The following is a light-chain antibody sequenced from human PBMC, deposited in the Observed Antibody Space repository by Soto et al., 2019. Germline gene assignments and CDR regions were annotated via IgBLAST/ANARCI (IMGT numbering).Light chain of an antibody. J-gene: IGKJ1*01. CDR1: QSVSSN. CDR2: GAS. V-gene: IGKV3-15*01. CDR3: QKYNNWTRT. Sequence: ELVMTQSPATLSVSPGERATLSGRASQSVSSNLAWYQQQPGQAPRLLIYGASTRATGIPARFSGSGSGKESTLTISKLQFEDFADYYWQKYNNWTRTFGQGTKVEI.